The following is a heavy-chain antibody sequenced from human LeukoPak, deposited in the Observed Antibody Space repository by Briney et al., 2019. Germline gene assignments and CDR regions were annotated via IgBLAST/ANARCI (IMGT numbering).Heavy chain of an antibody. V-gene: IGHV3-7*03. CDR1: GFTFSSYW. CDR2: IKTDGSQI. J-gene: IGHJ3*02. D-gene: IGHD6-19*01. Sequence: GGSLRLSCVASGFTFSSYWMTWVRQAPGKGLEWVANIKTDGSQIYYVDSVKGRFTISRDNSKNSLYLQMNSLRAEDTALYYCAKPAGIAVAGLWRDAFDIWGQGTMVTVSS. CDR3: AKPAGIAVAGLWRDAFDI.